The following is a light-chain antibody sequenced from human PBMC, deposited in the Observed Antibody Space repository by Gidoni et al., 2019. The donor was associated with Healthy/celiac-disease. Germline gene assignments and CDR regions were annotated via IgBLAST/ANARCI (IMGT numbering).Light chain of an antibody. Sequence: ETVLTQSPGTLSLSPGERATLSCRASQSVSSSYLAWYQQKPGQAPRLLIYGASSRATGIPDMFSGSVSGTFFTLTLNSRGPGGFAVYYCQQYGSSPPSFGQGTKLEIK. V-gene: IGKV3-20*01. CDR3: QQYGSSPPS. J-gene: IGKJ1*01. CDR1: QSVSSSY. CDR2: GAS.